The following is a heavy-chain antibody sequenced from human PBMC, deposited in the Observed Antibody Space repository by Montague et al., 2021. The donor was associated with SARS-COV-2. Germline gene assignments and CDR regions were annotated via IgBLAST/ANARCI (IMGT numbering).Heavy chain of an antibody. Sequence: SETLSLTCSVSGASISTSNYWGWLRQTPGKGLEWIASIHFTGTTYYKPSLKSRVTISVDTSKNQFSLKLTSPTAADTAIYFCARDRSDGYDRFFDYWGQGTLATVSS. CDR1: GASISTSNY. CDR3: ARDRSDGYDRFFDY. CDR2: IHFTGTT. V-gene: IGHV4-39*07. J-gene: IGHJ4*02. D-gene: IGHD5-12*01.